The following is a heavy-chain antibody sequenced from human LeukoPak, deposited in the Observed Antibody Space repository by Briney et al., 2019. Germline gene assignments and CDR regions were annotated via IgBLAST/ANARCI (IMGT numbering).Heavy chain of an antibody. D-gene: IGHD3-10*01. J-gene: IGHJ3*01. CDR1: GGSISSSSYC. CDR3: ARDFRESAFDF. V-gene: IGHV4-39*02. CDR2: IYYSGST. Sequence: SETLSLTCTVSGGSISSSSYCWGSIRQPPGRGLEWNVSIYYSGSTYYNPSLKSRVTLSLDPSKNQFSLKLSSVTAADTAVYYCARDFRESAFDFWGQGTMVSVST.